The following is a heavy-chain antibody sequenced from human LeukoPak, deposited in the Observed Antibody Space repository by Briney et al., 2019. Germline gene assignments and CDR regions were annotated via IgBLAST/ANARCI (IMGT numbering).Heavy chain of an antibody. Sequence: KVGETLKISCKGSGYSFTSYWIGWVRQMPGKGLEWMGIIYPGDSDTRYSPSFQGQVTISADKSISTAYLQWSSLKASDTAMYYCARQLPAAITASFDYWGQGTLVTVSS. CDR1: GYSFTSYW. D-gene: IGHD2-2*01. CDR2: IYPGDSDT. J-gene: IGHJ4*02. CDR3: ARQLPAAITASFDY. V-gene: IGHV5-51*01.